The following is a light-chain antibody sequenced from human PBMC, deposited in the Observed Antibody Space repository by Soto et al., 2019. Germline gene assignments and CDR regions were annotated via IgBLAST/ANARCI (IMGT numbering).Light chain of an antibody. CDR2: GAS. CDR1: QSVSTH. Sequence: IVVTRCPDTLSVSPGERATLSCRASQSVSTHLAWYQQKPGQPPRLLIYGASSRAAGIPARFSGSGSGTDFTLTISGLQSEDFAVYYCQQHSLWYTFGQGTKVDIK. V-gene: IGKV3-15*01. J-gene: IGKJ2*01. CDR3: QQHSLWYT.